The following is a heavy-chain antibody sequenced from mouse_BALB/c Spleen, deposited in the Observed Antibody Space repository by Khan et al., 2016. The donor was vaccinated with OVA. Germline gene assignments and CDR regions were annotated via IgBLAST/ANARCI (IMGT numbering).Heavy chain of an antibody. CDR2: INSHGGST. J-gene: IGHJ2*01. V-gene: IGHV5-6-3*01. CDR3: ARMARTIN. Sequence: EVALVESGGGLVQPGGSLKLSCAASGFTFSSYGMSWVRQTPANRLELVATINSHGGSTYYPDSVKVRFTISRDNAKNTLYLQMSSLKSEDTAMYYCARMARTINWGQSTTLTVSS. CDR1: GFTFSSYG.